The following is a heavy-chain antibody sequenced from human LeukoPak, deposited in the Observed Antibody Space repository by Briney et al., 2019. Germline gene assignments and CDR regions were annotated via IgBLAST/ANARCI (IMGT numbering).Heavy chain of an antibody. J-gene: IGHJ5*02. CDR1: AFNFTAYW. CDR3: SNREYNAA. Sequence: GGSLRLSCASSAFNFTAYWMHWVRQDPRQGLLWVARINSDGTTTNYADSVKGRFTISRDNAKNTLFLQMNSLRADDTALYFCSNREYNAAWGQGIRVTVSS. CDR2: INSDGTTT. D-gene: IGHD2/OR15-2a*01. V-gene: IGHV3-74*01.